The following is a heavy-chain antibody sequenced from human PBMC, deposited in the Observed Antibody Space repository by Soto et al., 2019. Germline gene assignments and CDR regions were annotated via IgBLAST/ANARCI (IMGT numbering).Heavy chain of an antibody. V-gene: IGHV1-2*02. CDR1: GYTFTTYY. CDR2: INPNTGDP. J-gene: IGHJ4*02. Sequence: ASVKVSCKASGYTFTTYYLHWVRQAPGQGLEWMGSINPNTGDPNYAQKFQGRVTMTRDSSISTAYMELNSLTSDDTAMYYCARVEKWLAPRRGHFDTWGQGTLVTVSS. D-gene: IGHD6-19*01. CDR3: ARVEKWLAPRRGHFDT.